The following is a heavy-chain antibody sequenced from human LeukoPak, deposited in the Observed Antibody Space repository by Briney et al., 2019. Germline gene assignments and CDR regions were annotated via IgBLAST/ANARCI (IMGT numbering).Heavy chain of an antibody. CDR3: GKFGTAGSYGDVFDY. J-gene: IGHJ4*02. Sequence: SGGSLRLSCAASAFTFSSYAMSWVRQAPGKGLEWVSAISGSGDSTFYADSVKGWFTISRDNSKNTLYLQINSLRAEDTAVYYCGKFGTAGSYGDVFDYWGQGALVTVSS. CDR2: ISGSGDST. V-gene: IGHV3-23*01. CDR1: AFTFSSYA. D-gene: IGHD4-17*01.